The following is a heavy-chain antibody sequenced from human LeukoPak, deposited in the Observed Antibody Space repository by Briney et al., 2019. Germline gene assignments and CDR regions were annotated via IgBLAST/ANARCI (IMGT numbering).Heavy chain of an antibody. CDR3: AKGVFVGATNGYYFDY. D-gene: IGHD1-26*01. V-gene: IGHV3-9*01. CDR1: GFTFDDYA. J-gene: IGHJ4*02. CDR2: ISWNSGSI. Sequence: GRSLRLSCAASGFTFDDYAIHWVRQAPGKGLEWVSGISWNSGSIGYADSVKGRFTISRDNAKNALYLQMNSLRAEDTALYYCAKGVFVGATNGYYFDYWGQGTLVSVSS.